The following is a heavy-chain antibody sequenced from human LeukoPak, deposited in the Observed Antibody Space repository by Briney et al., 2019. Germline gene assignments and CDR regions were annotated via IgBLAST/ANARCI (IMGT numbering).Heavy chain of an antibody. Sequence: SETLSLTCTVSGGSISGYYWNWIRQPPGKGLEWIGFIYNAGNTNYNPSLKSRVTISADPTKNQVSLNLSSVTAADTAVYYCARPGGRDHAGNSVAFDIWGQGTMVAVSS. V-gene: IGHV4-59*08. CDR2: IYNAGNT. J-gene: IGHJ3*02. D-gene: IGHD4-23*01. CDR3: ARPGGRDHAGNSVAFDI. CDR1: GGSISGYY.